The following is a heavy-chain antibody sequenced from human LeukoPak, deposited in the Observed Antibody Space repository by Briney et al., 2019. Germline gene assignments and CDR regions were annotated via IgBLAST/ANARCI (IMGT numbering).Heavy chain of an antibody. D-gene: IGHD6-13*01. J-gene: IGHJ2*01. CDR3: ARTPSIVGYTSRELGHWYFDL. V-gene: IGHV3-21*01. CDR1: GFTFSSYS. Sequence: GGSLRLSCAASGFTFSSYSMNWVRQAPGKGLEWLSSISGSSSYIYYADSVKGRFTISRDNARNSLYLQMKSLRAKDTAVYYCARTPSIVGYTSRELGHWYFDLWGRGTPVTVSS. CDR2: ISGSSSYI.